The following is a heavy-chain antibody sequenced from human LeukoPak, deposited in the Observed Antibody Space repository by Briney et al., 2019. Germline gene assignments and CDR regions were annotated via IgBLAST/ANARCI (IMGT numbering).Heavy chain of an antibody. Sequence: SETLSLTCAVYGGSFSGYYWSWIRQPPGKGLEWIGEINHSGSTNYNPSLKSRVTISVDTSKNQFSLKLSSVTAADTAVYYCARTRTYYYGSERRFDYWGQGTLVTVSS. J-gene: IGHJ4*02. CDR1: GGSFSGYY. V-gene: IGHV4-34*01. D-gene: IGHD3-10*01. CDR2: INHSGST. CDR3: ARTRTYYYGSERRFDY.